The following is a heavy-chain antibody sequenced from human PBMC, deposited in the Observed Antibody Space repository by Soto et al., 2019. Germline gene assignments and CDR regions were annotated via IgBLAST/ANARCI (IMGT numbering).Heavy chain of an antibody. J-gene: IGHJ6*02. CDR3: ARHRAVAGMPDYYYDMDV. V-gene: IGHV5-51*01. D-gene: IGHD6-19*01. Sequence: GEYLKISCKGCGYSFSSNWIGWVRQMPGKGLEWMGIVHPGNSGTKYSPSFQGQVTISADNSISTAYLQWSSLKASDTAMYYCARHRAVAGMPDYYYDMDVWGQGTTVTVSS. CDR1: GYSFSSNW. CDR2: VHPGNSGT.